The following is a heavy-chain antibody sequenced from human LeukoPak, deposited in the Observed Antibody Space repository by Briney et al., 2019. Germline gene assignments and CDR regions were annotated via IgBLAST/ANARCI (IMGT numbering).Heavy chain of an antibody. CDR2: IYYSGST. D-gene: IGHD6-13*01. CDR3: ARDGLRGSSWDMSVADAFDI. Sequence: SETLSLTCTVSGGSISSYYWSWIRQPPGKGLEWIGYIYYSGSTNYNPSLKSRVTISVDTSKNQFSLKLSSVTAADTAVYYCARDGLRGSSWDMSVADAFDIWGQGTMVTVSS. J-gene: IGHJ3*02. CDR1: GGSISSYY. V-gene: IGHV4-59*01.